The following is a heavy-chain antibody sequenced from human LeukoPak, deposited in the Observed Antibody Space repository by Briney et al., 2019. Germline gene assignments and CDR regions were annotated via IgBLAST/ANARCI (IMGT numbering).Heavy chain of an antibody. CDR3: ARDLSGGGLDY. J-gene: IGHJ4*02. CDR2: ISSNGGST. Sequence: PGGSLRLSCAASGFTFSVSVMHWVRQAPGKGLEYVSVISSNGGSTNYANSVKGRFTISRDNSKNTLYLQMGSLRAEDMAVYYCARDLSGGGLDYWGQGTLVTVSS. D-gene: IGHD3-10*01. V-gene: IGHV3-64*01. CDR1: GFTFSVSV.